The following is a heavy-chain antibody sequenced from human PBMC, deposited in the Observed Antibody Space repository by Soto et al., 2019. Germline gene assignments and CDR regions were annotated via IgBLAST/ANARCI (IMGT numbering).Heavy chain of an antibody. CDR1: GYTFTSYA. V-gene: IGHV1-3*05. CDR3: ARDPSYYGMDV. CDR2: INAGNGNT. J-gene: IGHJ6*02. Sequence: QVQLVESGAEEKKPGASVKVSCKASGYTFTSYAMHWVRQAPGQRLEWMGWINAGNGNTKYSQKFQGRVTIARDTSASTAYMELSSLRSEDTAVYYCARDPSYYGMDVWGQGPTVTVSS.